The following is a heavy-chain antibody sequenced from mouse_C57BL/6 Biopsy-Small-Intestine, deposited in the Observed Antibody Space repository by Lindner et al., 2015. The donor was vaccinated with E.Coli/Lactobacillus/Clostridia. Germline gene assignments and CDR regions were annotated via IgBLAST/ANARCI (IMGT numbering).Heavy chain of an antibody. Sequence: VQLQESGAEVARPGASVNLSCKTSGYTFTSYGISWVKQRTGQGLEWIGDIYPRSGNTYNNEKFKGKATLTADKQSSTAYMQLSSLTSDDSAVYFCASYNGTSHYAMDYWGQGTSVTVSS. V-gene: IGHV1-81*01. J-gene: IGHJ4*01. CDR2: IYPRSGNT. D-gene: IGHD1-1*01. CDR3: ASYNGTSHYAMDY. CDR1: GYTFTSYG.